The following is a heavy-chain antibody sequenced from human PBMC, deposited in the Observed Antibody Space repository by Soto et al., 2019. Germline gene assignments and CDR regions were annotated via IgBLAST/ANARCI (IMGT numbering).Heavy chain of an antibody. Sequence: QVQLVESGGALVKPGGSLRLSCAASGFTFSDYYMSWIRQAPGKGLEWISYISSSGSVISYGDSVRGRFTTSRDNAKNSLYLQMNTLRAEDTAVYYCARTIAPGTTCARVDFYFDFWGQGTLVTVSS. J-gene: IGHJ4*02. D-gene: IGHD6-13*01. V-gene: IGHV3-11*01. CDR3: ARTIAPGTTCARVDFYFDF. CDR2: ISSSGSVI. CDR1: GFTFSDYY.